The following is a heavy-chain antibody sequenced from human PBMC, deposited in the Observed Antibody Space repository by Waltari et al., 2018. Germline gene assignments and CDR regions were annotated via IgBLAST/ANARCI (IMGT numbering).Heavy chain of an antibody. Sequence: QVQLVQSGAEVKKPGSSVKVSCKASGGTFSSYAISWVRQAPGQGLEWMGGIIPIFGQANYQQKYQGRVTITTDESTSTAYMELSSLRSEDTAVYYCARIAAAGNYYYYGMDVWGQGTTVTVSS. CDR2: IIPIFGQA. CDR1: GGTFSSYA. D-gene: IGHD6-13*01. CDR3: ARIAAAGNYYYYGMDV. V-gene: IGHV1-69*05. J-gene: IGHJ6*02.